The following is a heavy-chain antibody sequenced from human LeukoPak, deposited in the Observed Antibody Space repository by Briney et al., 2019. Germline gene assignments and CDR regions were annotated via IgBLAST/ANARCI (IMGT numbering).Heavy chain of an antibody. Sequence: GGSLRLSCAASGFTFSNYSMNWVRQAPGKGLEWVSSISSSSSYIYYADSVKGRFTISRDNAKNSLYLQMNSLRAEDTAVYYCARDILYYYDSSHGAFDIWGQGTMVTVSS. V-gene: IGHV3-21*01. D-gene: IGHD3-22*01. J-gene: IGHJ3*02. CDR2: ISSSSSYI. CDR1: GFTFSNYS. CDR3: ARDILYYYDSSHGAFDI.